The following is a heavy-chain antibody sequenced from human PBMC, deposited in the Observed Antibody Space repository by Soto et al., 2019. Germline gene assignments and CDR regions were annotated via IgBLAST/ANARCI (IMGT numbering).Heavy chain of an antibody. CDR3: AKRRVTMVRERYYYYGMDV. CDR1: GFTFSSYG. V-gene: IGHV3-30*18. D-gene: IGHD3-10*01. CDR2: ISYDGSNK. Sequence: PLGVLRLSCAASGFTFSSYGMHWVRQAPGKGLEWVAVISYDGSNKYYADSVKGRFTISRDNSKNTLYLQMNSLRAEDTAVYYCAKRRVTMVRERYYYYGMDVWGQGTTVTVSS. J-gene: IGHJ6*02.